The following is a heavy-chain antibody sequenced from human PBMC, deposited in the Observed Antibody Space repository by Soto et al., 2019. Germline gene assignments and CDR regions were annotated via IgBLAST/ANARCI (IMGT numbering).Heavy chain of an antibody. Sequence: EVQLVESGGGLVQPGRSLRLSCAASGFIFDEYAMHWVRQAPGKGLEWVSSISWNSGNIGYADSVKGRFTISRDNAKNSLYLQMNSVRGEDTALYYCAKGASTTVFAFNDYWGQGTLDTVSS. V-gene: IGHV3-9*01. CDR1: GFIFDEYA. CDR3: AKGASTTVFAFNDY. D-gene: IGHD4-17*01. CDR2: ISWNSGNI. J-gene: IGHJ4*02.